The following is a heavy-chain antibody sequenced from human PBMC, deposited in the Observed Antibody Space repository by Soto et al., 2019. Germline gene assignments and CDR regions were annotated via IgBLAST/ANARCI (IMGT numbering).Heavy chain of an antibody. V-gene: IGHV3-30*18. CDR3: AKDQIVVAPAADYGMDV. CDR1: GFTFSSYG. Sequence: XGSLRLSCAASGFTFSSYGMHWVRQAPGKGLEWVAVISYDGSNKYYADSVKGRFTISRDNSKNTLYLQMNSLRAEDTAVYYCAKDQIVVAPAADYGMDVWGQGTTVTVSS. J-gene: IGHJ6*02. CDR2: ISYDGSNK. D-gene: IGHD2-2*01.